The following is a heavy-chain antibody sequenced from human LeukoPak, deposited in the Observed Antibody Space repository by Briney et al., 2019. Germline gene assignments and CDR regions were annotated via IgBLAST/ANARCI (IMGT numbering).Heavy chain of an antibody. CDR1: GYTFTSYG. J-gene: IGHJ3*02. CDR2: INPNSGGT. D-gene: IGHD5-12*01. V-gene: IGHV1-2*02. Sequence: ASVKVSCKASGYTFTSYGISWVRQAPGQGLEWMGWINPNSGGTNYAQKFQGRVTMTRDTSISTAYMELSRLRSDDTAVYYCAGVRGYDSRGGAFDIWGQGTMVTVSS. CDR3: AGVRGYDSRGGAFDI.